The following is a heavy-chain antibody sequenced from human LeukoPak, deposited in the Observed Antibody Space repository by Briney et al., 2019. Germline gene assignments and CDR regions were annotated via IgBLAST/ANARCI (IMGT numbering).Heavy chain of an antibody. Sequence: SETLTLTCTVSGGTISSASYFWGWIRQPPGKGLEWIGTLYYSGSTYYSASLNRWVTMSGDTSRNQFSLRLSSVNAADTDVYYCAKAGVRYADSSALYAFDFWGPGTMVTVSS. D-gene: IGHD3-22*01. CDR1: GGTISSASYF. J-gene: IGHJ3*01. V-gene: IGHV4-39*01. CDR3: AKAGVRYADSSALYAFDF. CDR2: LYYSGST.